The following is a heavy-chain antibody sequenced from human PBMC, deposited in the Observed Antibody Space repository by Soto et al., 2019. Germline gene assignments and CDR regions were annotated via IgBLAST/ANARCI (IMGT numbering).Heavy chain of an antibody. CDR1: GYTFTSYD. V-gene: IGHV1-8*02. J-gene: IGHJ4*02. CDR2: MNPNSGNT. Sequence: QVQLVQSGAEVKKPGASVKVSCKASGYTFTSYDINWVRQATGQGLEWMGWMNPNSGNTGHAQKVVRRVTMTINTSVSTVYMELRSLISDETAVYYCAIQCFSNTWYYALDYWGQGTLVTVSS. D-gene: IGHD2-2*01. CDR3: AIQCFSNTWYYALDY.